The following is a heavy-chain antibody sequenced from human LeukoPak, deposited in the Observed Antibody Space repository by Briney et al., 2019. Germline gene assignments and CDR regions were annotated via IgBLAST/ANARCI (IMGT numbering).Heavy chain of an antibody. Sequence: GGSLRLSCAASGFTFSSYWVSWVRQAPGKGLEWVANIKQDGSEKYYVDSVKGRFTISRDNAKNSLYLQMNSLRAEDTAVYYCARSWFGELSGAFDIWGRGTMVTVSS. CDR1: GFTFSSYW. CDR2: IKQDGSEK. CDR3: ARSWFGELSGAFDI. D-gene: IGHD3-10*01. J-gene: IGHJ3*02. V-gene: IGHV3-7*01.